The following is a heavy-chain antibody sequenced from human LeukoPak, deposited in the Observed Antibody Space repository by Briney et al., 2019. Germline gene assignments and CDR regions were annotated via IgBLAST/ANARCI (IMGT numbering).Heavy chain of an antibody. J-gene: IGHJ5*02. CDR1: GYTFTSYG. Sequence: ASVKVSCKASGYTFTSYGISWVRQAPGQGLEWMGWISAYNGNTNYAQKLQGRVTMTTDTSTSTAYMELRSLRADDTAVYYCARAELRHNWFDPWGQGTLVTVSS. CDR2: ISAYNGNT. V-gene: IGHV1-18*01. CDR3: ARAELRHNWFDP. D-gene: IGHD1-26*01.